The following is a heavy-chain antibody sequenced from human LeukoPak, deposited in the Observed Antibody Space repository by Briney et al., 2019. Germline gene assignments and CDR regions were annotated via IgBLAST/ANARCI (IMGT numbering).Heavy chain of an antibody. Sequence: GAAVKVSCKASGYTFTGYYMHWVRQAPGQGLGWVGWINPNSGGTNNAQKFQGRDTMTRDTAISTDYMEMGMLRPDATAVYFCARDSEAYSFAGNWFDPWGQGTLVTVSS. J-gene: IGHJ5*02. D-gene: IGHD1-26*01. CDR2: INPNSGGT. CDR1: GYTFTGYY. V-gene: IGHV1-2*02. CDR3: ARDSEAYSFAGNWFDP.